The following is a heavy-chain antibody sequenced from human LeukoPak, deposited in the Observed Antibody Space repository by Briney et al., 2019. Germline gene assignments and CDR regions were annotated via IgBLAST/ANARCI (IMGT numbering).Heavy chain of an antibody. V-gene: IGHV1-8*03. CDR2: MNPNSGKT. D-gene: IGHD6-13*01. J-gene: IGHJ4*02. Sequence: ASVTVSCTASGYTFTSYDINWVRQATGQGLEGMGWMNPNSGKTGYEQKFQGRVHIKRNTYITTVTMEPSSMRSEDTAVCYCARGLSGWYEFDYWGQGTLVTVSS. CDR1: GYTFTSYD. CDR3: ARGLSGWYEFDY.